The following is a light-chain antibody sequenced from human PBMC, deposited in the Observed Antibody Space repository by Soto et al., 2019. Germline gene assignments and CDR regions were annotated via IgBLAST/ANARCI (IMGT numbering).Light chain of an antibody. CDR3: QQYGSSPPYT. CDR1: HSVTSSY. J-gene: IGKJ2*01. CDR2: EAS. Sequence: EIVLTQSPGTLSLSPGERATLSCRASHSVTSSYLAWYQHKPGQAPRLLIYEASSRATGIPDRFSGSGSGTDFTLTISRLEPEDFAVYYCQQYGSSPPYTLGQGTKLEIK. V-gene: IGKV3-20*01.